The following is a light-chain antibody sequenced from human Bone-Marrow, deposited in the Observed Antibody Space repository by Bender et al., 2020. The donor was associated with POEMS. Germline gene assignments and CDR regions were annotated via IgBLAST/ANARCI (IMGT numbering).Light chain of an antibody. CDR2: DDS. Sequence: SYVLTQPPSVSVAPGKTARITCGEDNIGSKTVHWYQQKPGQAPVLVVYDDSDRPSGIPERFSGSNSWNTATLTINRVEAGDEADYYCQVWDSSSDHVVFGGGTKLTVL. J-gene: IGLJ2*01. V-gene: IGLV3-21*03. CDR3: QVWDSSSDHVV. CDR1: NIGSKT.